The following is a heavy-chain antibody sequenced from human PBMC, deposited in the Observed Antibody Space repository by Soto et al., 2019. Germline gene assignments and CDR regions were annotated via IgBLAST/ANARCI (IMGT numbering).Heavy chain of an antibody. CDR1: GGTFSSYA. Sequence: APMKVSCKASGGTFSSYAISWVRQAPGQGLEWMGWISAYNGNTNYAQKLQGRVTMTTDTSTSTAYMELRSLRSDDTAVYYCARDRAYYYGSGKVAPGDYWGQGTLVNVSS. D-gene: IGHD3-10*01. J-gene: IGHJ4*02. CDR3: ARDRAYYYGSGKVAPGDY. V-gene: IGHV1-18*01. CDR2: ISAYNGNT.